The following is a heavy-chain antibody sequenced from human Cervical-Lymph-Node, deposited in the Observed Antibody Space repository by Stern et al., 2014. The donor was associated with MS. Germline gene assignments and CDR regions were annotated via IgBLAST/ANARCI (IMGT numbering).Heavy chain of an antibody. J-gene: IGHJ6*02. V-gene: IGHV3-30*18. Sequence: DQLVESGGGVVQPGRSLRLSCAASGFTFSRYGMYWVRQAPGKGLEWAAAISYDGSNKYYADSVKGRFTISRDNSKNTLYLQMNSLRAEDTAVYYCAKDVDSGYDFGRYYGMDVWGQGTTVTVSS. CDR3: AKDVDSGYDFGRYYGMDV. CDR2: ISYDGSNK. D-gene: IGHD5-12*01. CDR1: GFTFSRYG.